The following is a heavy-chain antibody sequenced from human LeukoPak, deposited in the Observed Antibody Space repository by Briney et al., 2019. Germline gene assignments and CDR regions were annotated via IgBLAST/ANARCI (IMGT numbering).Heavy chain of an antibody. V-gene: IGHV4-39*01. CDR2: IYYSGST. J-gene: IGHJ5*02. CDR3: ASLKYSTINWFDP. D-gene: IGHD2-2*01. CDR1: GGSISSSSYY. Sequence: SETLSLTCTVSGGSISSSSYYWGWIRQPPGKGLEWIGSIYYSGSTYYNPSLKSRVTISVDTSKNQFSLKLSSVTAADTAAYYCASLKYSTINWFDPWGQGALVTVSS.